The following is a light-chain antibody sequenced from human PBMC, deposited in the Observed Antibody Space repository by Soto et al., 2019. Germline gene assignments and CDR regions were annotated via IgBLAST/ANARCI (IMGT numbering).Light chain of an antibody. J-gene: IGKJ2*01. Sequence: EIVMSQSPATLSVSRGERVTFSCRASQSVTTNLAWYQQKPGQAPRLLIYGASIRATGIPARFSGSGSGTEFTLTISSLQSEDFGVYYCQQYHDWPPFTFGQGTKLEIK. CDR1: QSVTTN. CDR3: QQYHDWPPFT. V-gene: IGKV3-15*01. CDR2: GAS.